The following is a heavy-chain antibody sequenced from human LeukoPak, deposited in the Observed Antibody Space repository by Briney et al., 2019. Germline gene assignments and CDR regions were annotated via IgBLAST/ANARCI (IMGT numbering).Heavy chain of an antibody. Sequence: GGSLRLSCAASGFTFSSYAMHWVRQAPGKGLEWVAVISYDGSNKYYADSVKGRFTISRDNSKNTLYLQMNSLRAEDAAVYYCARDMRGDQPTMDDYWGQGTLVTVSS. J-gene: IGHJ4*02. V-gene: IGHV3-30-3*01. CDR3: ARDMRGDQPTMDDY. CDR1: GFTFSSYA. D-gene: IGHD4-17*01. CDR2: ISYDGSNK.